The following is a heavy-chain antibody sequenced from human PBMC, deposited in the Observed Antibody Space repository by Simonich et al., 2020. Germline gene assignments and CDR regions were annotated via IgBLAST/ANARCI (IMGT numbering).Heavy chain of an antibody. D-gene: IGHD6-6*01. V-gene: IGHV1-2*02. Sequence: QVQLVQSGAEVKKPGASVKVSCKASGYTFTGYYMHWVRQSPGQRLEGLVCSNQNSGGTNDAQKFQGRGTMTRDTSISTAYMELSRLRSDDTAVYYCARDRAARYYYYYYMDVWGKGTTVTVSS. CDR3: ARDRAARYYYYYYMDV. J-gene: IGHJ6*03. CDR2: SNQNSGGT. CDR1: GYTFTGYY.